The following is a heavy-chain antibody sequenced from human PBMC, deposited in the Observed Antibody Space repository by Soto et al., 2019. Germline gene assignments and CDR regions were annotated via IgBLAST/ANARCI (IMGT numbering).Heavy chain of an antibody. Sequence: PGGSLRLSCAASGFTFSSYSMNWVRQAPGKGLEWVSSISSSSSYIYYADSVKGRFTISRDNAKNSLYLQMNSLRAEDTAVYYCARDTPLGYCSSTSCRTHTCYYYGMDVWGQGTTVTVSS. V-gene: IGHV3-21*01. CDR1: GFTFSSYS. J-gene: IGHJ6*02. CDR3: ARDTPLGYCSSTSCRTHTCYYYGMDV. CDR2: ISSSSSYI. D-gene: IGHD2-2*01.